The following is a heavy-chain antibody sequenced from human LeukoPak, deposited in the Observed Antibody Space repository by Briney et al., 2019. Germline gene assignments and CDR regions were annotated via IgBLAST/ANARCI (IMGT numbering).Heavy chain of an antibody. CDR3: AKGSRGSYDY. V-gene: IGHV3-23*01. D-gene: IGHD1-26*01. J-gene: IGHJ4*02. CDR2: IIDSGIST. CDR1: GFTFNSYA. Sequence: GGSLRLSCAASGFTFNSYAMTWVCQAPEKGLEWVSSIIDSGISTYYEDSVKGRSSISRDNSKNTLYLQMNSLRAEDTAVYYCAKGSRGSYDYWGQGTLVTVSS.